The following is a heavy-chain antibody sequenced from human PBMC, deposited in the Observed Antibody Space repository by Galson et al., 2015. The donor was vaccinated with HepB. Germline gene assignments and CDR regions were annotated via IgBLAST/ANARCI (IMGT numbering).Heavy chain of an antibody. CDR2: IWYDGSNK. CDR1: GFTFSSYG. J-gene: IGHJ4*02. D-gene: IGHD5-18*01. CDR3: ARETSLSRIQLWNYYFDY. V-gene: IGHV3-33*01. Sequence: SLRLSCAASGFTFSSYGMHWVRQAPGKGLEWVAVIWYDGSNKYYADSVKGRFTISRDNSKNTLYLQMNSPRAEDTAVYYCARETSLSRIQLWNYYFDYWGQGTLVTVSS.